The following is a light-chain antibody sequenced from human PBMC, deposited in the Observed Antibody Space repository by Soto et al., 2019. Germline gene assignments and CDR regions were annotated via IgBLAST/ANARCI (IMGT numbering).Light chain of an antibody. J-gene: IGKJ4*01. CDR3: QHYDNLHLT. Sequence: DIQMTQSPSSLSASVGDRVTITCQSSQDISNYLNWYQQKPGKAPKLLIYDASNLETGGPSRFSGSGSVTDFTFTISSLQPEAIATSYCQHYDNLHLTFGGGTKVEIK. V-gene: IGKV1-33*01. CDR1: QDISNY. CDR2: DAS.